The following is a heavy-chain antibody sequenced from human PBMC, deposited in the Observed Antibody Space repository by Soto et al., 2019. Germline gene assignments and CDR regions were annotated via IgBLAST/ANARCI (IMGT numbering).Heavy chain of an antibody. CDR1: GFTFSNDW. V-gene: IGHV3-74*01. CDR2: INADGGST. Sequence: GWSLRLSCAASGFTFSNDWMHLVRQAPGKGLEWVSRINADGGSTHYADSVRGRFTISRDNAKNTLFLQLNSLRVEDTAIYYCIKVLTRGVGVPRFYFDTWGQGTLVTVSS. CDR3: IKVLTRGVGVPRFYFDT. D-gene: IGHD3-9*01. J-gene: IGHJ4*02.